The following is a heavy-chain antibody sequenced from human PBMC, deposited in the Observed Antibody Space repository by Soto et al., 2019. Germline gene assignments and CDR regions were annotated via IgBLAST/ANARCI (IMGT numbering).Heavy chain of an antibody. V-gene: IGHV3-7*01. CDR3: AREPLYYYYYMDV. CDR2: IKQDGSEK. Sequence: GGSLRLSCAASGFTFSSYWMSWVRQAPGKGLEWVANIKQDGSEKYYVDSVKGRFTISRDNAKNSLYLQMNSLRAEDTAVYYCAREPLYYYYYMDVWGKGTTVTVSS. J-gene: IGHJ6*03. CDR1: GFTFSSYW.